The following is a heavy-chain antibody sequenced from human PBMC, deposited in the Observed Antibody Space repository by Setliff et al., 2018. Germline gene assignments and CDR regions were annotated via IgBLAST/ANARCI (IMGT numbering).Heavy chain of an antibody. D-gene: IGHD5-18*01. J-gene: IGHJ4*02. Sequence: SETLSLTCTVSGGSISSYYWSWIRQPPGKGLEWIGYIYTSGSTNYNPSLKSRVTISVDTSKNQFSLKLSSVTAADTAVFYCARDDTAMVSGFDYWGQGTLGTVSS. V-gene: IGHV4-4*08. CDR2: IYTSGST. CDR1: GGSISSYY. CDR3: ARDDTAMVSGFDY.